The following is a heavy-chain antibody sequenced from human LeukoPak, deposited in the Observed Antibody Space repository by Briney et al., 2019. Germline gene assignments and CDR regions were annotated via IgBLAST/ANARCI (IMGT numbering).Heavy chain of an antibody. Sequence: PGGFLRLSCAASGFTFSSYAMSWVRQAPGKGLEWVSAISGSGVGTYYAGSVKGRFTISRDNSKNTLYLQMNSLRAEDTAVYYCAKVNTATYIIRDAFDIWGQGTMVTVSS. CDR1: GFTFSSYA. CDR3: AKVNTATYIIRDAFDI. V-gene: IGHV3-23*01. D-gene: IGHD2-15*01. CDR2: ISGSGVGT. J-gene: IGHJ3*02.